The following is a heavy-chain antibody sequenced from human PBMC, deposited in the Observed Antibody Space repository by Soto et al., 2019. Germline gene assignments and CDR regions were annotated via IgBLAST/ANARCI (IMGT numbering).Heavy chain of an antibody. J-gene: IGHJ6*03. V-gene: IGHV3-23*01. CDR1: GFTFSTYA. Sequence: EVQVLESGGGLVQPGGSLRLSCVASGFTFSTYAMNWVRQAPGKGLEWVSGISGSGSDRYYADSVRGRFTISRDNSNNTLNLQMDSLRAEDTAIYYCTKTPRSYYYYMDDRGKGTTVTVSS. CDR2: ISGSGSDR. D-gene: IGHD3-10*01. CDR3: TKTPRSYYYYMDD.